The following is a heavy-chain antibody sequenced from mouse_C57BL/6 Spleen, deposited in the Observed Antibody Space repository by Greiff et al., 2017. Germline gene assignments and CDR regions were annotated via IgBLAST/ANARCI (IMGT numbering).Heavy chain of an antibody. Sequence: QVQLQQSGAELARPGASVKMSCKASGYTFTSYTMHWVKQRPGQGLEWIGYINPSSGYTKYNQKFKDKATLTADKSSSTAYMQLSSLTSEDSAVYYCANGSSWYFEFWGTGTTVTVSS. V-gene: IGHV1-4*01. J-gene: IGHJ1*03. CDR1: GYTFTSYT. D-gene: IGHD1-1*01. CDR2: INPSSGYT. CDR3: ANGSSWYFEF.